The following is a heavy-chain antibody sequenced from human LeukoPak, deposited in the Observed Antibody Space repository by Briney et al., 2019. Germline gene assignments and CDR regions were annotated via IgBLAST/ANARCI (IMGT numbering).Heavy chain of an antibody. CDR1: GGSISSYY. Sequence: PSETLCVSSADPGGSISSYYWSWIRQPPGKGLEWIGYIYYSGSTNYNPSLKSRVTISVDTSKNQFSLKLSSVTAADTAVYYCARDSGIAAAGSGWFGPWGQGTLVTVSS. CDR2: IYYSGST. J-gene: IGHJ5*02. D-gene: IGHD6-13*01. V-gene: IGHV4-59*01. CDR3: ARDSGIAAAGSGWFGP.